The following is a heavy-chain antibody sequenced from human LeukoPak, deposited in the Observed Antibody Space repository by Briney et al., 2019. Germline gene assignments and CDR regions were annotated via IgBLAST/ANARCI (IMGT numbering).Heavy chain of an antibody. CDR3: ARAALIAVVPGHFFDS. Sequence: GGSLRLSCAASGFTFSSYWMTWVRQAPGKGLEWVANIKQDGSEKYYVDSVKGRVTISRDNAKNSLYLQMSSLRAEDTAVYYCARAALIAVVPGHFFDSWGQGTLVTVSS. CDR1: GFTFSSYW. V-gene: IGHV3-7*01. J-gene: IGHJ4*02. CDR2: IKQDGSEK. D-gene: IGHD3-22*01.